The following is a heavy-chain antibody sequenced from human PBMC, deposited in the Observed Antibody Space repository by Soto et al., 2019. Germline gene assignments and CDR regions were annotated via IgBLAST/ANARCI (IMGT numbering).Heavy chain of an antibody. J-gene: IGHJ6*02. CDR1: GFTFSSYA. CDR3: AREREGWFGVYYYYGMDV. D-gene: IGHD3-10*01. CDR2: ISYDGSNK. Sequence: QVQLVESGGGVVQPGRSLRLSRAASGFTFSSYAMHWVRQAPGKGLEWVAVISYDGSNKYYADSVKGRFTISRDNSKNTLYLQMNSLRAEDTAVYYCAREREGWFGVYYYYGMDVWGQGTTVTVSS. V-gene: IGHV3-30-3*01.